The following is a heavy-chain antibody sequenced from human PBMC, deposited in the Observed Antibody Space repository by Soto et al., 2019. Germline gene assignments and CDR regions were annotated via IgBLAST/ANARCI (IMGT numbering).Heavy chain of an antibody. J-gene: IGHJ4*02. Sequence: QMHLVQSGAEVKKPGSSVKVSCKASGGTFSNYAISWVRQAPGQGLEWMGGIIPIFGTSHYAQKFQGRVTITADRSTTTAYMELSSLRSEDTAVYYCARDSGAGMTTVIKFDSGGEGTLVTVSS. V-gene: IGHV1-69*06. CDR1: GGTFSNYA. CDR3: ARDSGAGMTTVIKFDS. D-gene: IGHD4-17*01. CDR2: IIPIFGTS.